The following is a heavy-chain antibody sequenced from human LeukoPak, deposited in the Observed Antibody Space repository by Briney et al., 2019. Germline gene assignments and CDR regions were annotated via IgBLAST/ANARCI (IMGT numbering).Heavy chain of an antibody. D-gene: IGHD4-17*01. V-gene: IGHV3-7*01. Sequence: GGSLRLSCVASGFTFSSYWMTWVRQAPGKGLEWVANMRQDGNEKYYVDSVRGRFTISRDNAKNSLYLQMNSLRAEDTAVYYCARAPRPYGAGYMDVWGKGTTVTISS. J-gene: IGHJ6*03. CDR2: MRQDGNEK. CDR3: ARAPRPYGAGYMDV. CDR1: GFTFSSYW.